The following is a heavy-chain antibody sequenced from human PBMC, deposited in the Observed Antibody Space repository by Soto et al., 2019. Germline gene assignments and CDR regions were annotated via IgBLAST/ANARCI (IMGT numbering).Heavy chain of an antibody. J-gene: IGHJ5*02. V-gene: IGHV4-30-4*01. Sequence: PSETLSLTCTVSGGSISSDEYYWSWIRQPPGKGLQWIGYNYYRGSTYHNPSLQSRVTISLDTSKNQFSLKLSSVTAADTAVYYCARERVPADTHHTWFDPWGQGTLVTVSS. D-gene: IGHD2-2*01. CDR1: GGSISSDEYY. CDR2: NYYRGST. CDR3: ARERVPADTHHTWFDP.